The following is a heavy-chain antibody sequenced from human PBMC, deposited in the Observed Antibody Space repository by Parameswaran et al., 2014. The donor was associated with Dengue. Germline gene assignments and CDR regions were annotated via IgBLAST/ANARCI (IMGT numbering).Heavy chain of an antibody. J-gene: IGHJ6*04. D-gene: IGHD3-10*01. CDR3: ARDQFECCVWFGELLPRDYYYYGMDV. V-gene: IGHV3-30-3*01. Sequence: AMPGVRQAPGKGLEWVAVISYDGSNKYYADSVKGRFTISRDNSKNTLYLQMNSLRAEDTAVYYCARDQFECCVWFGELLPRDYYYYGMDVWAKDHGHRLL. CDR2: ISYDGSNK. CDR1: A.